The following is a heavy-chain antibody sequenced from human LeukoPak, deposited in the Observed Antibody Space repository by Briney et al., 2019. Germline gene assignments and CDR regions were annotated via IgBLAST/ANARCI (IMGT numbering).Heavy chain of an antibody. Sequence: GGSLRLSCAASGFTFSDYYMSWIRQAPGKGLEWVSYISSSSSYTNYADSVKGRFTISRDNAKNSLYLQMDSLRAEDTAVYYCARSGPKAGYCSSTSCQTSFDYWGQGTLVTVSS. D-gene: IGHD2-2*01. CDR2: ISSSSSYT. V-gene: IGHV3-11*03. CDR1: GFTFSDYY. J-gene: IGHJ4*02. CDR3: ARSGPKAGYCSSTSCQTSFDY.